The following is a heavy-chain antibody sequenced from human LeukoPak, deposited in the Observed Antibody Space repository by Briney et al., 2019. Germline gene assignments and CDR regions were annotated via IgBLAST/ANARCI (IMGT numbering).Heavy chain of an antibody. CDR2: SNPNSGGT. CDR3: ARVAIVVVIDPSFDY. CDR1: GYTFTGYY. J-gene: IGHJ4*02. Sequence: GASVKVSCKASGYTFTGYYMHWVRQAPGQGLEWMGWSNPNSGGTNYAQKFQGRVTMTRDTSISTAYMELSRLRSDDTAVYYCARVAIVVVIDPSFDYWGQGTLVTVSS. V-gene: IGHV1-2*02. D-gene: IGHD3-22*01.